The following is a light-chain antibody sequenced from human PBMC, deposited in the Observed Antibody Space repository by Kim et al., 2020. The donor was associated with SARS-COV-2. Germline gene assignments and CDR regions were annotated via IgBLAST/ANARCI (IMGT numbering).Light chain of an antibody. CDR2: DAS. CDR1: QDINNY. V-gene: IGKV1-33*01. CDR3: QQYYNPSLT. Sequence: DIQMTQSPSSLSASLGDRVTITCQASQDINNYLNWYQQRPGKAPKLLIYDASNLETGVPSRFSGGGSGTDFTFTISSLQPEDIATYYCQQYYNPSLTFGGGTMVDIK. J-gene: IGKJ4*01.